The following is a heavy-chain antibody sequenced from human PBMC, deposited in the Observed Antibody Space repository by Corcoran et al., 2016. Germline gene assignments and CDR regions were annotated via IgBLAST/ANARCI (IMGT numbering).Heavy chain of an antibody. D-gene: IGHD3-3*01. CDR3: ALRRGVGVVITYYGMDV. Sequence: QVQLVQSGADVKKPGSSVKVSCKASGGTFSSYAISWVRQAPGQGLEWMGGIIPIFGTANYAQKFQGRVTITADDSRRPAYMERSGLGSEDTAIYYCALRRGVGVVITYYGMDVWGQGTTVTVSS. V-gene: IGHV1-69*01. CDR1: GGTFSSYA. CDR2: IIPIFGTA. J-gene: IGHJ6*02.